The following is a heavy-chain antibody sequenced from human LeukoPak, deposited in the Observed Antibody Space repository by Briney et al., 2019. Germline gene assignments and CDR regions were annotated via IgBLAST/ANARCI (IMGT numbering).Heavy chain of an antibody. V-gene: IGHV3-30*02. Sequence: GGSLRLSCAASGFTFSSYGMHWVRQAPGKGLEWVAFIRYDGSNKYYADSVKGRFTISRDNSKNTLYLQMNSLRAEDTAVYYCAKVSDQQLATRYYYYMDVWGKGTTVTVSS. J-gene: IGHJ6*03. CDR1: GFTFSSYG. CDR3: AKVSDQQLATRYYYYMDV. D-gene: IGHD6-13*01. CDR2: IRYDGSNK.